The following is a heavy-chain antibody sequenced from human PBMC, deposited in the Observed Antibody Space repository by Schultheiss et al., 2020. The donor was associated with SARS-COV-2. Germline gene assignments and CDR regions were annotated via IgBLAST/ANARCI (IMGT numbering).Heavy chain of an antibody. CDR3: ARGKFDYGSGSYLPTYYYYYGMDV. J-gene: IGHJ6*02. CDR1: GFTFSNAW. CDR2: ISGSGGST. Sequence: GGSLRLSCAASGFTFSNAWMNWVRQAPGKGLEWVSAISGSGGSTYYADSVKGRFTISRDNSKNTLYLQMNSLSAEDTAVYYCARGKFDYGSGSYLPTYYYYYGMDVWGQGTTVTVSS. D-gene: IGHD3-10*01. V-gene: IGHV3-23*01.